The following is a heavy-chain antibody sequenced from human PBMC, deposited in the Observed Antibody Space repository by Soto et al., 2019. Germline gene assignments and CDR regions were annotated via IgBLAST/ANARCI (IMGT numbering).Heavy chain of an antibody. D-gene: IGHD3-22*01. V-gene: IGHV3-15*01. J-gene: IGHJ4*02. CDR2: IKSKTDGGTT. Sequence: GGSLGLSCAASGFTFSNAWMSWVRQAPGKGLEWVGRIKSKTDGGTTDYAAPVKGRFTISRDDSKNTLYLQMNSLKTEDTAVYYCTTNLYYYDSSGYYYFDYWGQGTLVTVSS. CDR1: GFTFSNAW. CDR3: TTNLYYYDSSGYYYFDY.